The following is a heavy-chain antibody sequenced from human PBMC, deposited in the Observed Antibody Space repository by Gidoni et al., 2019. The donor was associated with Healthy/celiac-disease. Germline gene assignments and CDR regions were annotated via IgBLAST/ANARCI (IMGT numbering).Heavy chain of an antibody. J-gene: IGHJ6*02. D-gene: IGHD5-18*01. CDR3: ARERGYSYGYDYYYGMDV. V-gene: IGHV3-7*01. CDR1: GFTFSRYW. CDR2: IKQDGSEK. Sequence: EVQLVESGGGLVQPGGSLRLSCAASGFTFSRYWMSWVRQAPGKGLEGVANIKQDGSEKYYVDSVKGRFTISRDNAKNSLYLQMNSLRAEDTAVYYCARERGYSYGYDYYYGMDVWGQGTTVTVSS.